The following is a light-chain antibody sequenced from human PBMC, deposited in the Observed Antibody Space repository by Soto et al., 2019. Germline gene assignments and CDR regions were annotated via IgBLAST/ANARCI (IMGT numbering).Light chain of an antibody. CDR1: QSVSSSY. CDR2: GAS. CDR3: QQYGSSPQGT. J-gene: IGKJ2*01. Sequence: EIVLTQSPGTLSLPPGEGATLSCRASQSVSSSYLAWYQQKPGQAPRLLIYGASSRATGIPDRFSGSGSGTDFTLTISRLEPEDFAVYYCQQYGSSPQGTFGQGTKLEIK. V-gene: IGKV3-20*01.